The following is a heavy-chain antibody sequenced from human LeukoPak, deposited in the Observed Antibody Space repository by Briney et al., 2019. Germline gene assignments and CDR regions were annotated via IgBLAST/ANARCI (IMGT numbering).Heavy chain of an antibody. CDR1: GYTFTSNY. D-gene: IGHD6-13*01. CDR3: ASASPGIAAAGTGFDY. J-gene: IGHJ4*02. CDR2: INPSGGGT. V-gene: IGHV1-46*01. Sequence: GASVKVSCKASGYTFTSNYMHWVRQAPGQGLEWMGVINPSGGGTSYAPKFQGRVTMTRDTSTSTVYMELSSLRSEDTAVYYCASASPGIAAAGTGFDYWGQGTLVTVSS.